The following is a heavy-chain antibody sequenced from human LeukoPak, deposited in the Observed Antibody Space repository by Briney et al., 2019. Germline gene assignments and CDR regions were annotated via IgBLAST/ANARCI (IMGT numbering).Heavy chain of an antibody. CDR2: ISWNSGSI. CDR3: AKDKGDSSGYYYDY. D-gene: IGHD3-22*01. Sequence: GGSLRLSCAASGFTFDDYAMPWVRQAPGKGLEWVSGISWNSGSIGYADSVKGRFTISRDNAKNSLYLQMNSLRAEDTALYYCAKDKGDSSGYYYDYWGQGTLVTVSS. J-gene: IGHJ4*02. V-gene: IGHV3-9*01. CDR1: GFTFDDYA.